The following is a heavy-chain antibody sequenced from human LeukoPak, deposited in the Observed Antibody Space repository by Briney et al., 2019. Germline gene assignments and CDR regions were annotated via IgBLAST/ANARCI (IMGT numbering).Heavy chain of an antibody. D-gene: IGHD4-23*01. CDR2: IYTSGSP. J-gene: IGHJ5*02. CDR3: ARRVVTRGPNWFDP. CDR1: GGSISSYD. Sequence: PSETLSLTCTVSGGSISSYDWSWIRQPAGKRLEWIGRIYTSGSPNYNPSLKSRLILSVDTSKNQFSLKLSSVTAADTAEYFCARRVVTRGPNWFDPWGQGTLVTVSS. V-gene: IGHV4-4*07.